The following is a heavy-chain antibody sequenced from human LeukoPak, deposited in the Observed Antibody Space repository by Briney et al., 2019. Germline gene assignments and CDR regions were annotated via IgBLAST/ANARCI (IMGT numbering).Heavy chain of an antibody. CDR2: INHNAEMI. CDR3: ARDHDWAFDL. Sequence: GGSLRLSCEASGFPFCSYVMSWVRQAPGKGLEWIAYINHNAEMIFYPDFVKGRFTISRDNAKNSLYLQMNALRYEDTAIYYCARDHDWAFDLWGQGTLVTVSS. V-gene: IGHV3-48*02. J-gene: IGHJ4*02. D-gene: IGHD3-9*01. CDR1: GFPFCSYV.